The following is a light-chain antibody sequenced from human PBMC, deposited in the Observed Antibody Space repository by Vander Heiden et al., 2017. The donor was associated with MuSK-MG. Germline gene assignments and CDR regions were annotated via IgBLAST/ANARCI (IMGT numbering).Light chain of an antibody. CDR3: HSRDSSGNHLV. J-gene: IGLJ2*01. V-gene: IGLV3-19*01. CDR1: SLRSYY. CDR2: GKN. Sequence: SSELTQDPAVSVALGQTVRITCQGDSLRSYYASGYQQKQGQAPGLVIYGKNNRPSGIPDRFSGSSSGNTASLTITGAQAEDEADYYCHSRDSSGNHLVFGGGTKLTVL.